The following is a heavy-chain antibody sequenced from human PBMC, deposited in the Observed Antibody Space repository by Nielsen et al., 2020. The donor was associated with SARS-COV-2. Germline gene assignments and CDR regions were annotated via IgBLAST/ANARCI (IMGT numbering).Heavy chain of an antibody. Sequence: PGKGLEWIGYIYYSGSTNYNPSLKSRVTISVDTSKNQFSLKLSSVTAADTAVYYCARHGDGYSYDYYYGMDVWGQGTTVTVSS. CDR3: ARHGDGYSYDYYYGMDV. D-gene: IGHD5-18*01. CDR2: IYYSGST. J-gene: IGHJ6*02. V-gene: IGHV4-59*08.